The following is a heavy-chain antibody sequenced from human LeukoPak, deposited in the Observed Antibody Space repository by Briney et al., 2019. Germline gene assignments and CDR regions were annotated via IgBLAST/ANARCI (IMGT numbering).Heavy chain of an antibody. J-gene: IGHJ4*02. CDR1: GGTFSSYA. Sequence: SVKVSCKASGGTFSSYAISWVRQAPGQGLEWMGGIIPIFGTANYAQKFQGRVTMTRDTSTSTVYMELSSLRSEDTAVYYCARDIYGSGPPGGYWGQGTLVTVSS. D-gene: IGHD3-10*01. CDR2: IIPIFGTA. CDR3: ARDIYGSGPPGGY. V-gene: IGHV1-69*05.